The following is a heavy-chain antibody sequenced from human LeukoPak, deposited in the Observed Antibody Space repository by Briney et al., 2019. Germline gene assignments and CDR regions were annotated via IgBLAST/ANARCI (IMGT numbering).Heavy chain of an antibody. V-gene: IGHV3-21*01. CDR1: GFTFSSYS. CDR2: ISSSSSYI. Sequence: GGSLRLSCAAPGFTFSSYSMNSVRQAPGKGLEWVSSISSSSSYIYYAASVKGRFTISRDNAKNSLYLQMNSLRAEDTAVYYCARDSDVVVTEFDYWGQGTLVTVSS. J-gene: IGHJ4*02. CDR3: ARDSDVVVTEFDY. D-gene: IGHD2-21*02.